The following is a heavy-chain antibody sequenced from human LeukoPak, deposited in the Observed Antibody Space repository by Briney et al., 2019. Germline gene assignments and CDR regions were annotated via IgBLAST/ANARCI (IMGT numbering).Heavy chain of an antibody. CDR1: GYTFTSYD. CDR3: AREGAVGGYYYYYYGMDV. J-gene: IGHJ6*02. CDR2: MNPNSGNT. Sequence: GASVKVSCKASGYTFTSYDINWVRQATGQGLEWMGWMNPNSGNTGYAQKFQGRVTMTRNTSISTAYMELSSLRSEDTAVYYCAREGAVGGYYYYYYGMDVWGQGTTVTVSS. D-gene: IGHD6-19*01. V-gene: IGHV1-8*01.